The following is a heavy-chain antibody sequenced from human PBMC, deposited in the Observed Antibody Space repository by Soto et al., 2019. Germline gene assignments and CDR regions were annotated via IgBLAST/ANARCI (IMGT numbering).Heavy chain of an antibody. CDR2: INPNGAGT. CDR1: GYTFTGYY. J-gene: IGHJ6*02. V-gene: IGHV1-2*02. Sequence: GASVKVSCKASGYTFTGYYMHWVRQAPVQGLEWMGGINPNGAGTNYAQKFQGRVTMTRDTSISTAYMELSRLRSDDTAVYYCARDAPSHYYGMDVWGQGTTVTLSS. CDR3: ARDAPSHYYGMDV.